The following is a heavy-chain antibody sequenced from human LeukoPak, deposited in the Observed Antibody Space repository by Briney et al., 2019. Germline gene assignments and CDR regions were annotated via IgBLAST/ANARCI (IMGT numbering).Heavy chain of an antibody. CDR1: GFTFGDHG. V-gene: IGHV3-20*04. D-gene: IGHD2-15*01. CDR2: INWNGGNI. CDR3: ARDAAVGGSYLANFDS. J-gene: IGHJ4*02. Sequence: GGSLRLSCAASGFTFGDHGLSWVRQAPGKGLEWVCGINWNGGNIRYIDSVKGRFTISRENAKNTLYLQMDSLRVDDTAFYYCARDAAVGGSYLANFDSWGQGTLVTVSS.